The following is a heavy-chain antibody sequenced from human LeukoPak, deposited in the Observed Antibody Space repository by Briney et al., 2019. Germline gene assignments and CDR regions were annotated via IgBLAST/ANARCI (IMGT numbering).Heavy chain of an antibody. V-gene: IGHV3-53*01. CDR3: SHSASWGV. J-gene: IGHJ6*03. Sequence: PGGSLRLSCAASGFTVINNYMTWVRQAPGEGLEWVSVSYSGGTTHYADSVRGRFTISRDNSKNTLYLQVKSLRVDHTAVYYCSHSASWGVWGKGTTVTVS. CDR1: GFTVINNY. D-gene: IGHD3-16*01. CDR2: SYSGGTT.